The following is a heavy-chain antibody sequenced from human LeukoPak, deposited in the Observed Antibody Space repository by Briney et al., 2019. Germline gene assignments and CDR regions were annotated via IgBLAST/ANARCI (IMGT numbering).Heavy chain of an antibody. Sequence: AGGSLRLSCAASGFTFSNAWMNWVRQAPGRGLEWVGRIKSKPDGGTTDYAAHVKGRFTISRDDTNHTLYLQMNSMKTEDTAVYYCTSETNYYDSSGYYSPFDYWGQGTLVTVSS. CDR3: TSETNYYDSSGYYSPFDY. CDR2: IKSKPDGGTT. D-gene: IGHD3-22*01. CDR1: GFTFSNAW. V-gene: IGHV3-15*07. J-gene: IGHJ4*02.